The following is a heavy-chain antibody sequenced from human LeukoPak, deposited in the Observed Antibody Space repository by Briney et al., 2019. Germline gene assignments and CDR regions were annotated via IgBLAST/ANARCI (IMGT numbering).Heavy chain of an antibody. J-gene: IGHJ4*02. CDR3: ARTAVGAIFDY. D-gene: IGHD1-26*01. V-gene: IGHV4-4*09. CDR1: GGSISSYY. CDR2: IYTSGGT. Sequence: PSETLSLTCTVSGGSISSYYWSWIRQPPGKGLEWIGYIYTSGGTNYNPSLKSRVTISVDTSKNQFSLKLSSVTAADTAVYYCARTAVGAIFDYWGQGTLVTVSS.